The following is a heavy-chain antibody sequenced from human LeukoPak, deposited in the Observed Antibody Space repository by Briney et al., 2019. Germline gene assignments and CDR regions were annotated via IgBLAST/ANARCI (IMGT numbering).Heavy chain of an antibody. D-gene: IGHD2-8*01. CDR3: AKXXKWGXGYYFDY. CDR2: ISYDGSNE. J-gene: IGHJ4*02. Sequence: GGSLRLSCAASGFSFSSYGMHWVRQAPGKGLEWVAVISYDGSNEYFADSVKGRFTVSRDNSKNTLYLQMNSLRPEDTAVYYCAKXXKWGXGYYFDYWGQGTLVTVSS. CDR1: GFSFSSYG. V-gene: IGHV3-30*18.